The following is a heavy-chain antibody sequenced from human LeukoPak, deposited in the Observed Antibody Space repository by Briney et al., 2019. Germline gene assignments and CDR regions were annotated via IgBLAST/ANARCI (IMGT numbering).Heavy chain of an antibody. CDR3: ARGVHDYGDQGLYYYYMDV. V-gene: IGHV1-8*01. CDR2: MNPNSGNT. J-gene: IGHJ6*03. CDR1: GYTFTSYD. Sequence: EASVKVSCKASGYTFTSYDINWVRQATGQGLEWMGWMNPNSGNTGYAQKFQGRVTMTRNTSISTAYMELSSLRSEDTAVYYCARGVHDYGDQGLYYYYMDVWGKGTTVTVSS. D-gene: IGHD4-17*01.